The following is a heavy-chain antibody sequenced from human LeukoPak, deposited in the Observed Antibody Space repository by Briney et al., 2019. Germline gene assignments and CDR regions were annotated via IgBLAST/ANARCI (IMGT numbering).Heavy chain of an antibody. Sequence: PGGSLRPSCAASGFTFSSYEMNWVRQAPGKGLEWVSFISSSTSHTFYADSVKGRFTIFRDTAKNSLYLQMNNLRGEDTAVYYCARDVSSSTRAFDIWGQGTVVAVS. J-gene: IGHJ3*02. CDR2: ISSSTSHT. CDR1: GFTFSSYE. D-gene: IGHD2-8*01. CDR3: ARDVSSSTRAFDI. V-gene: IGHV3-48*03.